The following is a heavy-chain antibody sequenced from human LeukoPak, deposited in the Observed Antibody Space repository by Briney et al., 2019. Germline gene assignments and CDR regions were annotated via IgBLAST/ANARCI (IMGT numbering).Heavy chain of an antibody. CDR3: ARELSVPGYSTARGAFDI. CDR1: GGSISSGDYY. Sequence: PSQTLSLTCTVSGGSISSGDYYWSWIRQPPGKGLEWIGYIYYSGSTYYNPSLKSRVTISVDTSKNQFSLKLSSVTAADTAVYYCARELSVPGYSTARGAFDIWGQGTMVTVSS. CDR2: IYYSGST. V-gene: IGHV4-30-4*01. D-gene: IGHD6-13*01. J-gene: IGHJ3*02.